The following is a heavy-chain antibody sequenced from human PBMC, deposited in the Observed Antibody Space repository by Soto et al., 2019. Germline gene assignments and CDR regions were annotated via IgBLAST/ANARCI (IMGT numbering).Heavy chain of an antibody. Sequence: GGSLRRSCAASGFTFSSYWMHWVRQAPGKGLVWVSRINSDGSSTSYADSVKGRFTISRDNAKNTLYLQMNSLRAEDTAVYYCARADGPKYYYDSSGYPPYAFDIWGQGTMVTVSS. D-gene: IGHD3-22*01. V-gene: IGHV3-74*01. CDR2: INSDGSST. CDR1: GFTFSSYW. J-gene: IGHJ3*02. CDR3: ARADGPKYYYDSSGYPPYAFDI.